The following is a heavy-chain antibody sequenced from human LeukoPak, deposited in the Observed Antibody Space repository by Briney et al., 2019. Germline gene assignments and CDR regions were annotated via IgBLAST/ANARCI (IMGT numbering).Heavy chain of an antibody. J-gene: IGHJ4*02. CDR2: ISSSGSGGNT. D-gene: IGHD2-21*02. Sequence: GGSLRLSCAASGFTFSSYAMSWARQAPGKGLEWVSGISSSGSGGNTYYVDSVEGRFTISRDNSKNTLYLQMNSLRAEDTAVYYCARAWGRDYYFDYWGQGTLVTVSS. V-gene: IGHV3-23*01. CDR1: GFTFSSYA. CDR3: ARAWGRDYYFDY.